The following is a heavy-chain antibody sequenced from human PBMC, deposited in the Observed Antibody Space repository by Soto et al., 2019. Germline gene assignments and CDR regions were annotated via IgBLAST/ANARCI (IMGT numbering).Heavy chain of an antibody. Sequence: EVQLVESGGGLVQPGGSLRVSCAASGFTFSSYWMHWVRQAPGKGLVWVSRINSDGSSTNYADLVKGRFDISRDNAKNTLYRQMNSLICEDTGVYYCSRVGGSTWHWGQGTLVTLSS. CDR1: GFTFSSYW. J-gene: IGHJ4*02. CDR2: INSDGSST. V-gene: IGHV3-74*01. D-gene: IGHD3-16*01. CDR3: SRVGGSTWH.